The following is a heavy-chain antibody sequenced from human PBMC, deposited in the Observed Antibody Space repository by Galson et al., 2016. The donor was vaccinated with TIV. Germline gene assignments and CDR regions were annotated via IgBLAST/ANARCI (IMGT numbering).Heavy chain of an antibody. Sequence: SLRLSCAASGFTFSSYGMHWVRRAPGKGLEWVAFISYDGSDKSYADSVKGRFTISRDKSKNTLFMQMNSLRAEDTAVYYCVGGFDSYYFDYWGQGTLVTVSS. CDR2: ISYDGSDK. V-gene: IGHV3-30*03. CDR1: GFTFSSYG. D-gene: IGHD3-9*01. J-gene: IGHJ4*02. CDR3: VGGFDSYYFDY.